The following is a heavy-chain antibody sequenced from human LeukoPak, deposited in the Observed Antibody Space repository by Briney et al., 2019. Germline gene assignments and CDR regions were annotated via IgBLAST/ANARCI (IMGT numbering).Heavy chain of an antibody. Sequence: GGSLRLSCVASGFTFSTYGMHWVRQAPGKGLEWVAFIRYNGNDNYYADSVKGRFTISRDNSKNTLYLQMNSLRAEDTAVYYCAKDSKGWGRGASFDIWGQGTMVTVSS. V-gene: IGHV3-30*02. J-gene: IGHJ3*02. CDR1: GFTFSTYG. CDR2: IRYNGNDN. CDR3: AKDSKGWGRGASFDI. D-gene: IGHD3-16*01.